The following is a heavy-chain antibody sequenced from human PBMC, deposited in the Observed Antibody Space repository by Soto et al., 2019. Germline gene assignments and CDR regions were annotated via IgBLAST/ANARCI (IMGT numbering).Heavy chain of an antibody. CDR1: GFTFSSYW. D-gene: IGHD3-10*01. CDR3: ARVKYYYGSGSYLPSRPLDY. Sequence: PGGSLRLSCAASGFTFSSYWMHWVRQVPGEGLVWVSRINSDGSSSVYADSVKGRFTISRDNAKNQFSLYLSSVTAADTAVYYCARVKYYYGSGSYLPSRPLDYWGQGTLVTSPQ. V-gene: IGHV3-74*01. J-gene: IGHJ4*02. CDR2: INSDGSSS.